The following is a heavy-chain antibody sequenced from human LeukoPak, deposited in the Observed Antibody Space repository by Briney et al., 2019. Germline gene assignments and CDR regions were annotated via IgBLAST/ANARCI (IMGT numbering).Heavy chain of an antibody. J-gene: IGHJ4*02. Sequence: GGSLRLSCAASGFTFSSHYMSWVRQAPGKGLEWVSAISGSGGSTYYADSVKGRFTISRDNSKNTLYLQMNSLRAEDTAVYYCAKALGGLGYYYGSGSYYDYWGQGTLVTVSS. CDR3: AKALGGLGYYYGSGSYYDY. CDR1: GFTFSSHY. CDR2: ISGSGGST. V-gene: IGHV3-23*01. D-gene: IGHD3-10*01.